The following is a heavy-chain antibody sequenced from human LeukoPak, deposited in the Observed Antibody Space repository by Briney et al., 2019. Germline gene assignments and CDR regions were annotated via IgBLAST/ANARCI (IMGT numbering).Heavy chain of an antibody. CDR2: IWYDGSNK. CDR3: AREGPRGNSQFDY. J-gene: IGHJ4*02. D-gene: IGHD2/OR15-2a*01. CDR1: GFTFSSYG. Sequence: PGRSLRLSCVASGFTFSSYGMHWVRQAPGKGLEWVAVIWYDGSNKYYTDSVKGRLTISRDNSKDTLFLQMNSLRAEDTAVYYCAREGPRGNSQFDYWGQGTLVTVSS. V-gene: IGHV3-33*01.